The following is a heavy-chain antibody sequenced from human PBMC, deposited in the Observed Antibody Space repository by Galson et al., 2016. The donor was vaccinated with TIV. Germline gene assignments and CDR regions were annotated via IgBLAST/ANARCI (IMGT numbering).Heavy chain of an antibody. CDR1: GFTFKYHG. Sequence: SLRLSCAASGFTFKYHGIHWVRQAPGKGLDWVGRIKNRDYGGTTDYAEPVKGRFTISRDDAKDGLFLQMDSLKTEDTAIYYCTAGLHNSGGMDHWGQGTLVTVSS. D-gene: IGHD7-27*01. J-gene: IGHJ4*02. CDR2: IKNRDYGGTT. V-gene: IGHV3-15*05. CDR3: TAGLHNSGGMDH.